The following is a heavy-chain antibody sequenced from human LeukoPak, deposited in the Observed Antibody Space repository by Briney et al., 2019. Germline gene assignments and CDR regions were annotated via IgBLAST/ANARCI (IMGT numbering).Heavy chain of an antibody. CDR2: ISGSGGSM. J-gene: IGHJ4*02. CDR1: GFTFSSYA. V-gene: IGHV3-23*01. D-gene: IGHD1-26*01. Sequence: PGGSLRLSCAVSGFTFSSYAMSWVRQAPGKGLEWVSAISGSGGSMYYADSVKGRFTISRDNSKNTLYLQMNSLRAEDTAVYYCAHMSSGSYYFDYWGQGTLVTVSS. CDR3: AHMSSGSYYFDY.